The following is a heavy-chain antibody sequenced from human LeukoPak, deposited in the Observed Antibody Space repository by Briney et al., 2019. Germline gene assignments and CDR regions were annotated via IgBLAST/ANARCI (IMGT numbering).Heavy chain of an antibody. Sequence: ASVKVSCKASGYRFTNYGFSWVRQAPGHGLEWMGWISAYNGNTNYAQKLQDRVTMTTDTSTSTAYMELRSLRSDDTAVYYCARDPGGGGYSGFFAFDIWGQGTMATVSP. D-gene: IGHD5-12*01. J-gene: IGHJ3*02. CDR3: ARDPGGGGYSGFFAFDI. V-gene: IGHV1-18*01. CDR1: GYRFTNYG. CDR2: ISAYNGNT.